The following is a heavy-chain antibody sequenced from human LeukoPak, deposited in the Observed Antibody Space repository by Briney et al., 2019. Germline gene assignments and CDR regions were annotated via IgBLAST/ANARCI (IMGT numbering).Heavy chain of an antibody. J-gene: IGHJ3*02. CDR3: ARLRRITGTPDAFDI. CDR1: GGSISSSSYY. CDR2: IYYSGST. D-gene: IGHD1-20*01. Sequence: ETLSLTCTVSGGSISSSSYYWGWIRQPPGKGLEWIGSIYYSGSTYYNPSLKSRVTISVDTSKNQFSLKLSSVTAADTAVYYCARLRRITGTPDAFDIWGQGTMVTVSS. V-gene: IGHV4-39*01.